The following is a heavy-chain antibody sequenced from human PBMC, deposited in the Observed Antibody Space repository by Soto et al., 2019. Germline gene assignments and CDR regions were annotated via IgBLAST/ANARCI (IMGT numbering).Heavy chain of an antibody. J-gene: IGHJ4*02. V-gene: IGHV3-30*18. CDR2: ISYDGSNT. CDR3: AKEGGLSGSYYISSSYYFDY. Sequence: QVQLVESGGGVVQPGRSLRLSCVASGFTFSSYGMHWVRQAPGKGLEWVAIISYDGSNTYYADSVKGRFTISRDNSKNQLYLQMNSLRAEDTSVYYCAKEGGLSGSYYISSSYYFDYWGQGTLVTVSS. D-gene: IGHD1-26*01. CDR1: GFTFSSYG.